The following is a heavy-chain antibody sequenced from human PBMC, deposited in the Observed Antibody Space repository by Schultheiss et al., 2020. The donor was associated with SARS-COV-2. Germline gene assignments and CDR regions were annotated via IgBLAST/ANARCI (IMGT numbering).Heavy chain of an antibody. CDR3: ARDRCSSTSCYTYYYGMDV. CDR1: GYTFTSHG. V-gene: IGHV1-2*02. CDR2: INPNSGGT. D-gene: IGHD2-2*01. J-gene: IGHJ6*02. Sequence: ASVKVSCKASGYTFTSHGISWVRQAPGQGLEWMGWINPNSGGTNYAQNFQGRVNMTRDTSISTVYMELSSLRSEDTAVYYCARDRCSSTSCYTYYYGMDVWGQGTTVTVSS.